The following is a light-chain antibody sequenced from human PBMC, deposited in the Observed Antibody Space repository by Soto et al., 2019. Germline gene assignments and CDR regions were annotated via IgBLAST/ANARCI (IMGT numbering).Light chain of an antibody. Sequence: EIVFTLSPATLSLSPGERATLSCRASQSVSSSYLAWYQQKPGQAPRLLIYGASSRATGIPDRFSGSGSGTDFTLTISRLEPEDFAVYYCQQYGSSPRTFGQGTEVYI. CDR3: QQYGSSPRT. CDR2: GAS. CDR1: QSVSSSY. J-gene: IGKJ1*01. V-gene: IGKV3-20*01.